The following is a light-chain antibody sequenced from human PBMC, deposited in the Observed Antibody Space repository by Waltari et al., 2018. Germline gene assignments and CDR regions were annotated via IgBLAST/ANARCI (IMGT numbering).Light chain of an antibody. CDR2: KAS. CDR3: ALYMGSGIWV. V-gene: IGLV8-61*01. J-gene: IGLJ3*02. CDR1: SGSLSTTSY. Sequence: QTVVTQEPSLSVSPGGTVTLTCALSSGSLSTTSYATWYLQTPGQAPRTLFYKASARSSGVPDRFSGSILGNTAALTITGAQADDESDYYCALYMGSGIWVFGGGTRLTVL.